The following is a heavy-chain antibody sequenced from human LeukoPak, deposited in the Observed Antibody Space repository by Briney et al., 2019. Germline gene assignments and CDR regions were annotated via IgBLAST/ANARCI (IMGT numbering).Heavy chain of an antibody. J-gene: IGHJ5*02. Sequence: NASETLSLTCAVSGYSISSGYYWGWIRQPPGKGLEWIGSIYHSGSTYYNPFLKSRVTISVDTSKNQFSLKLSSVTAADTAVYYCARSNYYALSWFDPWGRGTLVTVSS. D-gene: IGHD3-10*01. CDR1: GYSISSGYY. V-gene: IGHV4-38-2*01. CDR3: ARSNYYALSWFDP. CDR2: IYHSGST.